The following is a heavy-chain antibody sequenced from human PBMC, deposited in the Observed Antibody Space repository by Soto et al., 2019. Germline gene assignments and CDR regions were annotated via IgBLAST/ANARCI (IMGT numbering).Heavy chain of an antibody. Sequence: SETLSLTCTVSGGSISSYYWSWIRQPPGKGLEWIGYIHYSGSTNYNPSLKSRVTISVDTSKNQFSLKLSSVTAADTAVYYCARTEGSYYNNPLDYWGQGTLVTVSS. CDR3: ARTEGSYYNNPLDY. CDR1: GGSISSYY. D-gene: IGHD3-10*01. J-gene: IGHJ4*02. V-gene: IGHV4-59*08. CDR2: IHYSGST.